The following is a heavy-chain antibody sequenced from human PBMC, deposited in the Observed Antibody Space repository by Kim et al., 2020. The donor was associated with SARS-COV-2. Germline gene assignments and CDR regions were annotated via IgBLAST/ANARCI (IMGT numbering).Heavy chain of an antibody. CDR2: IYSGGSST. CDR3: AKDMNWNDDWYFDL. D-gene: IGHD1-1*01. J-gene: IGHJ2*01. CDR1: GFTFSSYA. V-gene: IGHV3-23*03. Sequence: GGSLRLSCAASGFTFSSYAMSWVRQAPGKGLEWVSVIYSGGSSTYYADSVKGRFTISRDNSKNTLYLQMNSLRAEDTAVYYCAKDMNWNDDWYFDLWGRGTLVTVSS.